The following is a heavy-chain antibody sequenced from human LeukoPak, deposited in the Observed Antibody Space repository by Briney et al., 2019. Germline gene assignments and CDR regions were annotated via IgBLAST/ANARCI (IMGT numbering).Heavy chain of an antibody. CDR2: ISGSGGST. V-gene: IGHV3-23*01. Sequence: GGSLRLSCAASGFTFSSYAMSWVRQAPGKGLEWVSAISGSGGSTYYADSVKGRFTISRDNSKNTLYLQMNSLRAEDTAAYYCAKDRRGNYYFDYWGQGTLVTVSS. D-gene: IGHD3-10*01. J-gene: IGHJ4*02. CDR1: GFTFSSYA. CDR3: AKDRRGNYYFDY.